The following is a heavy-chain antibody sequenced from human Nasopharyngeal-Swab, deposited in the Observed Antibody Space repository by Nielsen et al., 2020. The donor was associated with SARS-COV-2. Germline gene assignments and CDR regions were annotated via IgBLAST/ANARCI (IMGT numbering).Heavy chain of an antibody. CDR2: ITTSSSTI. CDR3: ARDPSDY. V-gene: IGHV3-48*04. J-gene: IGHJ4*02. CDR1: GFTFSIYS. Sequence: GGSLRLSCAASGFTFSIYSMNWVRQAPGKGLEWVSYITTSSSTIYYADSVKGRFTISRDNAKNLLYLQMNSLRAEDTAVYYCARDPSDYWGQGTLVTVSS.